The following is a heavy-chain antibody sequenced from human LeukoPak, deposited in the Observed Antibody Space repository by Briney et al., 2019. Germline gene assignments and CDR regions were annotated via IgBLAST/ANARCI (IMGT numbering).Heavy chain of an antibody. CDR2: IYSGGST. Sequence: GGSLRLSCAASGFVVCGNYMSWVRQAPGKGLEWVSVIYSGGSTYYADSVKGRFSTSRDSSTSTLFLQMDSLRVEDTAMYYCARPTDGDSTRYGMDVWGQGTTVIVSS. CDR1: GFVVCGNY. CDR3: ARPTDGDSTRYGMDV. J-gene: IGHJ6*02. V-gene: IGHV3-53*01. D-gene: IGHD2-21*02.